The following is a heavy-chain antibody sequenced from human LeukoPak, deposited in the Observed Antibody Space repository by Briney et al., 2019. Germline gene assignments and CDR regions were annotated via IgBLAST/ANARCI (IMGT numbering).Heavy chain of an antibody. Sequence: PGGSLRLSCAASGFTFDDYAMHWVRQAPGKGLEWVSGISWNSGSIGYADSVEGRFTISRDNAKNSLYLQMNSLRAEDTALYYCAKDGGGYSYGYFDYWGQGTLVTVSS. CDR2: ISWNSGSI. CDR1: GFTFDDYA. J-gene: IGHJ4*02. V-gene: IGHV3-9*01. CDR3: AKDGGGYSYGYFDY. D-gene: IGHD5-18*01.